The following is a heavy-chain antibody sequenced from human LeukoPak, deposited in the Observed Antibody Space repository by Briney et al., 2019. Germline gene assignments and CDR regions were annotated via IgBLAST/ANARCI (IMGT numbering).Heavy chain of an antibody. CDR1: GFTFSSYA. J-gene: IGHJ5*02. CDR2: ISGSGGST. V-gene: IGHV3-23*01. D-gene: IGHD6-19*01. Sequence: GGSLRLSCAASGFTFSSYAMSWVRQAPGKGLGWVSAISGSGGSTYYADSVKGRFTISRDNSKNTLYLQMNSLRAEDTAVYYCAKSGIAAVAGSWFDPWGQGTLVTVSS. CDR3: AKSGIAAVAGSWFDP.